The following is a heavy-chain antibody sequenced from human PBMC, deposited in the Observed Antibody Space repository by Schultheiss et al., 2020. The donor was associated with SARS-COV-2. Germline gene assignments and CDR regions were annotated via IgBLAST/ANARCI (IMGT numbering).Heavy chain of an antibody. J-gene: IGHJ5*02. V-gene: IGHV4-30-4*01. CDR1: GGSISSGDYY. Sequence: SETLSLTCTVSGGSISSGDYYWSWIRQHPGKGLEWIGYIYYSGSTYYNPSLKSRVTISVDTSKNQFSLKLSSVTAADTAVYYCARLGIQLWSNWFDPWGQGTLVTVSS. CDR2: IYYSGST. CDR3: ARLGIQLWSNWFDP. D-gene: IGHD5-18*01.